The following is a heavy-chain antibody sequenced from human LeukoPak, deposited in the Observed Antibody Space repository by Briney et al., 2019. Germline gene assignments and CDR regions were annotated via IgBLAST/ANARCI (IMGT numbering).Heavy chain of an antibody. Sequence: SQTLSLTCTVSGGSISSGGYYWSWIRQHPGKGLEWIGYIYYSGSTYYNPSLKSRVTISVDTSKNQFSLKLSSVTAADTAVYYCARDRQYCDSSGYYWRETYYYYYGMDVWGQGTTVTVSS. CDR1: GGSISSGGYY. CDR3: ARDRQYCDSSGYYWRETYYYYYGMDV. V-gene: IGHV4-31*03. CDR2: IYYSGST. J-gene: IGHJ6*02. D-gene: IGHD3-22*01.